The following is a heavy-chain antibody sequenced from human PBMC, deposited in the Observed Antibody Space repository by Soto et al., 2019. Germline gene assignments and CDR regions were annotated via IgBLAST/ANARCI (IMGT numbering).Heavy chain of an antibody. CDR2: ISSSSSYI. CDR3: ARGPGSVGAFDI. Sequence: EVQLVESGGGLVKPGGSLRLSCAASGFTFSSYSMNWVRQAPGKGLEWVSSISSSSSYIYYADSVKGRYTNSRDNAKNSLYLQMNSLRAEDTAVYYCARGPGSVGAFDIWGQGTMVTVSS. D-gene: IGHD2-15*01. V-gene: IGHV3-21*01. CDR1: GFTFSSYS. J-gene: IGHJ3*02.